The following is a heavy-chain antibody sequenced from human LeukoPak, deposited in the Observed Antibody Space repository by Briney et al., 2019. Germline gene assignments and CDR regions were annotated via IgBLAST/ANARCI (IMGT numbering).Heavy chain of an antibody. J-gene: IGHJ4*02. Sequence: GESLQISCKGSGYSITSYWIGWVRQMPGKGLEWMGIIYPGDSGTRYSPSFQGQLSISADKSISTAYLQGSSLKASDTAMYYCARHLYSYGDPIDYWGQGTLVTVSS. CDR1: GYSITSYW. D-gene: IGHD4-17*01. CDR2: IYPGDSGT. V-gene: IGHV5-51*01. CDR3: ARHLYSYGDPIDY.